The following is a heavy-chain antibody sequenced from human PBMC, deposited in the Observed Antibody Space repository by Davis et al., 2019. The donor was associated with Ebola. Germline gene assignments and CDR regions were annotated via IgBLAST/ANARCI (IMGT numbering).Heavy chain of an antibody. D-gene: IGHD5-24*01. CDR2: IYYSGST. Sequence: MPSETLSLTCTVSGGSISSSSYYWGWIRQPPGKGLEWIGSIYYSGSTYYNPSLKSRVTISVDTSKNQFSLKLSSVTAADTAVYYCAREGVEMATEYGMDVWGQGTTVTVSS. J-gene: IGHJ6*02. CDR3: AREGVEMATEYGMDV. CDR1: GGSISSSSYY. V-gene: IGHV4-39*02.